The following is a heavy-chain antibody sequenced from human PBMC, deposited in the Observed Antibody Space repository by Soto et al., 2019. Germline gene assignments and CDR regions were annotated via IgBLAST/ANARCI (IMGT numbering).Heavy chain of an antibody. CDR2: IRSKANSYAT. CDR1: GFTFSDYY. V-gene: IGHV3-73*01. Sequence: GGSLRLSCAASGFTFSDYYMSWIRQAPGKGLEWVGRIRSKANSYATAYAASVKGRFTISRDDSKNTAYLQLNSLKTEDTAVYYCTGPNPSKTFYYGSGSLPYYYYGMDVWGQGTTVTVSS. J-gene: IGHJ6*02. CDR3: TGPNPSKTFYYGSGSLPYYYYGMDV. D-gene: IGHD3-10*01.